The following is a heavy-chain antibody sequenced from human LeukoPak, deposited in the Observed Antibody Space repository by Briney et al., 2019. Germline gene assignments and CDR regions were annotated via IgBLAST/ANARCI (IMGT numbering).Heavy chain of an antibody. CDR1: GDSINSHH. Sequence: PSETLSLTCTVSGDSINSHHWNWIRQPPGKGLEWIGYMYYSGSNKYNPSLKSRVAISIDTSKNQFSLKLSSVTAADTAVYYCARDTYDYYFDPWGQGTLVTVSS. CDR3: ARDTYDYYFDP. D-gene: IGHD5-12*01. J-gene: IGHJ5*02. CDR2: MYYSGSN. V-gene: IGHV4-59*11.